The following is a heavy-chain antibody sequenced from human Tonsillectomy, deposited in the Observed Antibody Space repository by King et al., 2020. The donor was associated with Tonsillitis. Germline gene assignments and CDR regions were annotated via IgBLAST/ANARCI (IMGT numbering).Heavy chain of an antibody. D-gene: IGHD7-27*01. V-gene: IGHV3-23*04. CDR2: IHDNGCST. CDR1: GFTFSSYA. CDR3: AKDSLGSNFDY. Sequence: VQLVESGGGLVQPGGSLRLSCAASGFTFSSYAVSWVRQAPGKGLEWVSTIHDNGCSTHIADSVKGRFTISRDNSKNTPYLQMNSLRAEDTAVYYCAKDSLGSNFDYWGQGNLVTVSS. J-gene: IGHJ4*02.